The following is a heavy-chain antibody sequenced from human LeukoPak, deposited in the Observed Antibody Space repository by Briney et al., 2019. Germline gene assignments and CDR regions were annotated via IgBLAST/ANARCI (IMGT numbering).Heavy chain of an antibody. J-gene: IGHJ4*02. D-gene: IGHD3-22*01. CDR1: GYTFTSYG. Sequence: GASVKVSCKASGYTFTSYGISWVRQAPGQGLEWMGWISAYNGNTNYAQKLQGRVTMTTDTSTSTAYIELRSLRSDDTAVYYCARVVHYYDSSGPYYFDYWGQGTLVTVSS. CDR2: ISAYNGNT. CDR3: ARVVHYYDSSGPYYFDY. V-gene: IGHV1-18*01.